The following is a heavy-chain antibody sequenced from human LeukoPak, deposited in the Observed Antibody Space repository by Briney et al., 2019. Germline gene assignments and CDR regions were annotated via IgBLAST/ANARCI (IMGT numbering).Heavy chain of an antibody. CDR3: ADSIAVAGSGYYYGMDV. CDR2: INHSGST. CDR1: GGSISSYY. V-gene: IGHV4-34*01. J-gene: IGHJ6*02. Sequence: PSETLSLTCTVSGGSISSYYWSWIRQPPGKGLEWIGEINHSGSTNYNPSLKSRVTISVDTSKNRFSLKLSSVTAADTAVYYCADSIAVAGSGYYYGMDVWSQGTTVTVSS. D-gene: IGHD6-19*01.